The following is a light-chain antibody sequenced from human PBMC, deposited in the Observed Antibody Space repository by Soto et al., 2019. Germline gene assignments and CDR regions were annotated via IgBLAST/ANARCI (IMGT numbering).Light chain of an antibody. CDR1: SSDIGGYDF. CDR2: XXX. CDR3: NSYRTSSTYV. Sequence: QSALTQPASVSGSPGQSITISCIGTSSDIGGYDFVSWYQQHPGKAPKLLIYXXXXXXXXXXXXXXXXKSGNTASLTISGLQAEDXADYYCNSYRTSSTYVFGTGTKLTVL. J-gene: IGLJ1*01. V-gene: IGLV2-14*01.